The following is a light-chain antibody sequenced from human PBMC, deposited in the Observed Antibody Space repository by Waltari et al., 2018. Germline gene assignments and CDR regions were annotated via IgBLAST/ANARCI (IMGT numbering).Light chain of an antibody. CDR2: GTS. Sequence: EIELTQSPGTLSLSPGDRATLSCRASHSVNSAYLAWYQQKLGQAPRLLIYGTSTRATGISERFSGSGSGTDFILTISRLEPEDFAIYYCHQYHNSPQTFGQGTKVEI. CDR3: HQYHNSPQT. V-gene: IGKV3-20*01. CDR1: HSVNSAY. J-gene: IGKJ1*01.